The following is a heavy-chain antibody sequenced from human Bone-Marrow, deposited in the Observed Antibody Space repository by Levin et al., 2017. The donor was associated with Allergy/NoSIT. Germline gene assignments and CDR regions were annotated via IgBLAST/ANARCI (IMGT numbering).Heavy chain of an antibody. J-gene: IGHJ6*02. V-gene: IGHV4-59*01. CDR2: IYYSGST. CDR1: GGSISSYY. D-gene: IGHD3-22*01. Sequence: SETLSLTCTVSGGSISSYYWSWIRQPPGKGLEWIGYIYYSGSTNYNPSLKSRVTISVDTSKNQFSLKLSSVTAADTAVYYCARVRVYDSSGQYYYYYGMDVWGQGTTVTVSS. CDR3: ARVRVYDSSGQYYYYYGMDV.